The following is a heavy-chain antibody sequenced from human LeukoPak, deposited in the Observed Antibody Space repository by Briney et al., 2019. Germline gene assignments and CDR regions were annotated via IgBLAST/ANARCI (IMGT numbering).Heavy chain of an antibody. CDR1: GFTFSSYG. V-gene: IGHV3-21*01. CDR3: AREEDIVVVPAAIMDV. D-gene: IGHD2-2*01. CDR2: ISSSSSYI. J-gene: IGHJ6*03. Sequence: GGSLRLSCAASGFTFSSYGVHWVRQAPGKGLEWVSSISSSSSYIYYADSVKGRFTISRDNAKNSLYLQMNSLRAEDTAVYYCAREEDIVVVPAAIMDVWGKGTTVTVSS.